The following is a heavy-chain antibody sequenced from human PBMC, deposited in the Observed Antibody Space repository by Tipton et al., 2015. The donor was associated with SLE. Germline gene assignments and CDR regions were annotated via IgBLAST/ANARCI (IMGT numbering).Heavy chain of an antibody. Sequence: SLRLSCAASGFTFSSYGMHWVRQAPGKGLEWVAFIRYDGSNKYYADSVKGRFTISRGNSKNTLYLQMNSLRAEDTAVYYCAREEEDRGWYDYWGQGTLVTVSS. V-gene: IGHV3-30*02. CDR2: IRYDGSNK. CDR1: GFTFSSYG. CDR3: AREEEDRGWYDY. D-gene: IGHD6-19*01. J-gene: IGHJ4*02.